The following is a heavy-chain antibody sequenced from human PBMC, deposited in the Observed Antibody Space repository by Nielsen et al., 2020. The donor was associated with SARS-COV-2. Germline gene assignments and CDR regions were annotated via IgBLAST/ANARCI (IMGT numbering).Heavy chain of an antibody. CDR3: AREGTEPTVPLWGRYYYYYGMDV. Sequence: ASVKVSCKASGYTFTGYYMHWVRQATGQGLEWMGWMNPNSGNTGYAQKFQGRVTMTRNTSISTAYMELSSLRSEDTAVYYCAREGTEPTVPLWGRYYYYYGMDVWGQGTTVTVSS. D-gene: IGHD4-17*01. CDR2: MNPNSGNT. V-gene: IGHV1-8*02. J-gene: IGHJ6*02. CDR1: GYTFTGYY.